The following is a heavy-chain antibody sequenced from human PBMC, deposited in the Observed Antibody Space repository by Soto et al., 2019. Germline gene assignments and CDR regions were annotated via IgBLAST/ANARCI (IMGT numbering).Heavy chain of an antibody. CDR1: GYSFTTYT. CDR3: ARVRGSSLVVPGASDY. D-gene: IGHD2-2*01. Sequence: GASEKVSCKASGYSFTTYTISWVRQAPGQGLQWMGWISPYSGYTTYAQNLQGRVSMTTETSTTTAYLEVRSLRSDDTAVYYCARVRGSSLVVPGASDYWGQGTLVTVSS. CDR2: ISPYSGYT. J-gene: IGHJ4*02. V-gene: IGHV1-18*04.